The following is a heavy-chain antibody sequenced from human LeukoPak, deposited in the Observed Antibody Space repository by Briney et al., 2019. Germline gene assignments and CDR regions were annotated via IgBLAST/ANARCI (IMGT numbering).Heavy chain of an antibody. CDR3: ARFPCTGDSCYSGIRAFDI. Sequence: PSETLSLTCAVYGGSFSGYYWNWIRQSPGKGLEWIGEINHSGRTNYNPSLNRRVTISVDTSKNQFSLRLSSVTAADTAVYYCARFPCTGDSCYSGIRAFDIWGQGTMVTVSS. CDR1: GGSFSGYY. CDR2: INHSGRT. D-gene: IGHD2-15*01. V-gene: IGHV4-34*01. J-gene: IGHJ3*02.